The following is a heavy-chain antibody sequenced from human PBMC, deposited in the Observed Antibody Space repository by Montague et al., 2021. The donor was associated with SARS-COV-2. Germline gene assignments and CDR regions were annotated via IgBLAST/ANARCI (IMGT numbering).Heavy chain of an antibody. Sequence: TLSLTCTVSGGSISSGGYYWSWIRQHPGKGLEWIGYIYYSGSTYYNPSLRSRVTISVDTSKNQFSLKLSSVTAADTAVYYCARGEGSSGHDYWGQGTLVTVSS. D-gene: IGHD3-22*01. CDR1: GGSISSGGYY. J-gene: IGHJ4*02. CDR2: IYYSGST. CDR3: ARGEGSSGHDY. V-gene: IGHV4-31*03.